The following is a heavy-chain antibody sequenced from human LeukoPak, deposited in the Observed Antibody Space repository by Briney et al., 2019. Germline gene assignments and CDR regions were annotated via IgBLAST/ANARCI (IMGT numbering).Heavy chain of an antibody. V-gene: IGHV1-2*02. J-gene: IGHJ4*02. CDR2: LEAKSGDT. CDR1: GYTFTDYY. D-gene: IGHD2-21*01. Sequence: ASVKVSCKASGYTFTDYYIHWVRQAPGQRAEWMGWLEAKSGDTRSAQKFQGRVAMTRDTSSNTVYIDLGGLTTEDTAVYYCAWGRRTDDCDGYCHFDNWGQGTQVTVSS. CDR3: AWGRRTDDCDGYCHFDN.